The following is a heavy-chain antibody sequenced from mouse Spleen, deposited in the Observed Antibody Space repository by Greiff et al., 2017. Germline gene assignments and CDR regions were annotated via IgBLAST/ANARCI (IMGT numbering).Heavy chain of an antibody. D-gene: IGHD1-1*01. J-gene: IGHJ2*01. CDR3: ARGGILLRPLDY. V-gene: IGHV5-9*01. CDR1: GFTFSSYY. Sequence: EVMLVESGGGLVKLGGSLKLSCAASGFTFSSYYMSWVRQTPEKRLEWVATISSGGGSTYYPDSVKGRFTISRDNAKNTLYLQMSSLNSEDTAVYYCARGGILLRPLDYWGQGTTLTVSS. CDR2: ISSGGGST.